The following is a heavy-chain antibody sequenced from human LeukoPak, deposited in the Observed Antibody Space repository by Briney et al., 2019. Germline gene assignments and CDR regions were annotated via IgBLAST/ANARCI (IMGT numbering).Heavy chain of an antibody. V-gene: IGHV3-74*01. CDR1: GFSLSGYW. D-gene: IGHD2-15*01. J-gene: IGHJ5*02. CDR3: ARDPRNVGLAP. CDR2: NNGDGSTT. Sequence: GGSLRLSCVASGFSLSGYWMYWVRQAPGKGLMYISRNNGDGSTTNYADVVKGRFTMSRDNVKNTLYLQMNSLRVEDTAVYYCARDPRNVGLAPWGQGTLVTVPS.